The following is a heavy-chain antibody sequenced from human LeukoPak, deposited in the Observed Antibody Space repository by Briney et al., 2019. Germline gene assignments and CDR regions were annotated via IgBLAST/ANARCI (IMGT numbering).Heavy chain of an antibody. CDR2: TYYRGST. CDR3: ARVSGYCSSTSCYIGYYYYYMDV. V-gene: IGHV4-59*11. CDR1: GGSISSHY. Sequence: SETLSLTCTVAGGSISSHYWSWIRQPPGRGREWIGYTYYRGSTNYNASLKGRVPISVDTSKNQFSLKLSSVTAADTAVYYCARVSGYCSSTSCYIGYYYYYMDVWGKGTTVTVSS. D-gene: IGHD2-2*02. J-gene: IGHJ6*03.